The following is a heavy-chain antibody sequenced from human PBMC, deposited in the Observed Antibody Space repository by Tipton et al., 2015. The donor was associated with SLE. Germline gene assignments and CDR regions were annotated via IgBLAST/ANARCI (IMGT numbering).Heavy chain of an antibody. V-gene: IGHV4-4*02. J-gene: IGHJ4*02. CDR1: GGSIRSSNW. Sequence: SLRLSCAVSGGSIRSSNWWSWVRQPPGKGLEWIGEIHHSGSTNSNPSLKSRVTISVDKSKNQFSLKLSSVTAADTAVYYCVRGPRGSSGYPSWGRGTLVTVSS. CDR2: IHHSGST. CDR3: VRGPRGSSGYPS. D-gene: IGHD3-22*01.